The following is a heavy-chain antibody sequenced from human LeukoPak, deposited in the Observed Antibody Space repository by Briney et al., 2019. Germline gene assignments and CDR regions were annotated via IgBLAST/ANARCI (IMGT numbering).Heavy chain of an antibody. J-gene: IGHJ4*02. V-gene: IGHV3-23*01. Sequence: GGSLRPSCAASGFTFSSYAMSWVRQAPGKGLEWVSAISGSGGSTYYADSVKGRFTISRDNSKNTLYLQMNSLRAEDTAVYYCARAMVRLYYFDYWGQGTLVTVSS. CDR3: ARAMVRLYYFDY. CDR2: ISGSGGST. CDR1: GFTFSSYA. D-gene: IGHD3-10*01.